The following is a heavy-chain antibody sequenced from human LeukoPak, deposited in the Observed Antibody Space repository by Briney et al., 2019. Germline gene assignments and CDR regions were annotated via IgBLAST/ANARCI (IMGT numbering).Heavy chain of an antibody. J-gene: IGHJ6*03. CDR2: IIPIFGTA. D-gene: IGHD6-19*01. Sequence: ASVKVSCKASGYTFTDYYMHWVRQAPGQGLEWMGGIIPIFGTANYAQKFQGRVTITADESTSTAYMELSSLRSEDTAVYYCARGLYSSGWFPQQRTYYYMDVWGKGTTVTISS. CDR1: GYTFTDYY. V-gene: IGHV1-69*13. CDR3: ARGLYSSGWFPQQRTYYYMDV.